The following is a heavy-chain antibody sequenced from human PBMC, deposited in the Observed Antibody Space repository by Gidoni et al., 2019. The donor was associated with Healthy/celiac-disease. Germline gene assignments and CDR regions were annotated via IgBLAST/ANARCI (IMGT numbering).Heavy chain of an antibody. CDR1: GVTFSSYG. CDR2: ISYDGSNK. V-gene: IGHV3-30*18. D-gene: IGHD4-17*01. Sequence: QVQRGESGGGVVQRGRSLRLPGAACGVTFSSYGMHWVRQAPGKGLEWVAVISYDGSNKYYADSVKGRFTISRDNSKNTLYLQMNSLRAEDTAVYYCAKDQINGDSTFDYWGQGTLVTVSS. CDR3: AKDQINGDSTFDY. J-gene: IGHJ4*02.